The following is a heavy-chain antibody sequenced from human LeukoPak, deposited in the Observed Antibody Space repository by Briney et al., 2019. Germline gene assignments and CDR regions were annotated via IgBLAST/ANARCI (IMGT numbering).Heavy chain of an antibody. CDR3: ARGDVYGDPDDY. D-gene: IGHD4-17*01. V-gene: IGHV1-69*04. Sequence: GASVKVSCKASGGTFSSYAISWLRQAPGQGLEWMGRIIPILGIANYAQKFQGRVTITADKSTSTAYMELSSLRSEDTAVYYCARGDVYGDPDDYWGQGTLVTVSS. CDR1: GGTFSSYA. CDR2: IIPILGIA. J-gene: IGHJ4*02.